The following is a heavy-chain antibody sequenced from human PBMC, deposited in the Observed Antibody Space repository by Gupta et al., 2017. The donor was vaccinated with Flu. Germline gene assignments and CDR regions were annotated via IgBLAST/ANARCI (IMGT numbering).Heavy chain of an antibody. Sequence: EVQLVESGGGLVKPGGSLRLSCAASGFTFINAYMSWVRQATGKGLDWVDRNKSRDDGGTTDYAAPVKGRFTISREDSRNTVYRQMHSLKPEDTAVYYCTTDLSGGYAFDIWGQGTGVTGSS. CDR1: GFTFINAY. CDR2: NKSRDDGGTT. D-gene: IGHD2/OR15-2a*01. V-gene: IGHV3-15*01. CDR3: TTDLSGGYAFDI. J-gene: IGHJ3*02.